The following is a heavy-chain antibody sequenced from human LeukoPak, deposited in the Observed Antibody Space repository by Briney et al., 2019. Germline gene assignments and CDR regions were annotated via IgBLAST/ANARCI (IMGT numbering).Heavy chain of an antibody. D-gene: IGHD2-15*01. V-gene: IGHV1-2*02. Sequence: ASVKVSCKASGYTFTGYYMHWVRQAPGQGLEWMGWINPNSGGTNYAQKFQGRVTMTRDTSISTAYMELSRLRSDDTAVYYCARVGCSGGSCYFRKDWFDPWGQGTLVTVSS. CDR1: GYTFTGYY. CDR3: ARVGCSGGSCYFRKDWFDP. CDR2: INPNSGGT. J-gene: IGHJ5*02.